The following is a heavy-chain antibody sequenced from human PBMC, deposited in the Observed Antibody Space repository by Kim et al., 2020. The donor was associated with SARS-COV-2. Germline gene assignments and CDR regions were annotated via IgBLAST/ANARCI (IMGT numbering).Heavy chain of an antibody. CDR1: GGSFSGYY. Sequence: SETLSLTCAVYGGSFSGYYWSWIRQPPGKGLEWIGEINHSGSTNYNPSLKSRVTISVDTSKNQFSLKLSSVTAADTAVYYCARVDSSSNSPDYWGQGTLVTVSS. D-gene: IGHD6-13*01. V-gene: IGHV4-34*01. CDR3: ARVDSSSNSPDY. J-gene: IGHJ4*02. CDR2: INHSGST.